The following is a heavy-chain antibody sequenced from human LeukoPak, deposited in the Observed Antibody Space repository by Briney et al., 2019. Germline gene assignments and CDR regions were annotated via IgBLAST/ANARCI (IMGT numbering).Heavy chain of an antibody. CDR3: ARAVYSSSWYGGNYFDY. D-gene: IGHD6-13*01. J-gene: IGHJ4*02. Sequence: GGSLRLSCAASGFTFSSYAMHWVRQAPGKGLEWVAVISYDGGNKYYADSVKGRFTISRDNSKNTLYLQMNSLRAEDTAVYYCARAVYSSSWYGGNYFDYWGQGTLVTVSS. V-gene: IGHV3-30-3*01. CDR1: GFTFSSYA. CDR2: ISYDGGNK.